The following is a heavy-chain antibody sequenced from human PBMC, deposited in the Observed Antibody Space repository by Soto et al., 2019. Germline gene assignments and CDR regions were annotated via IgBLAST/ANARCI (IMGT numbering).Heavy chain of an antibody. Sequence: QLQLQESGPGLVKPSETLSLSCTVSGGSISSIIYYWGWIRQPPGKGLEWIGSIYYSGSSYYNPSLKSPLTISVDTSKNQFSLKLSSVTAADTAVYYCASRLRSGYCSGGTCNNGFDPWGQGTLVTVSS. J-gene: IGHJ5*02. CDR1: GGSISSIIYY. CDR3: ASRLRSGYCSGGTCNNGFDP. CDR2: IYYSGSS. D-gene: IGHD2-15*01. V-gene: IGHV4-39*01.